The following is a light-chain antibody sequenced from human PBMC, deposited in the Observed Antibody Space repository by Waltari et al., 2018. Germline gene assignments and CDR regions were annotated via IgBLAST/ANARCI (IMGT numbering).Light chain of an antibody. Sequence: SYELTQPPSVSVSPGQAARIPFSGGALPKKNAYWYQQKSGQAPVLVIYEDTKRPSGIPERFSGSSSGTMATLTISGAQVEDEADYYCYSADSSGNHKGIFGGGTKVTVL. V-gene: IGLV3-10*01. CDR3: YSADSSGNHKGI. CDR1: ALPKKN. CDR2: EDT. J-gene: IGLJ2*01.